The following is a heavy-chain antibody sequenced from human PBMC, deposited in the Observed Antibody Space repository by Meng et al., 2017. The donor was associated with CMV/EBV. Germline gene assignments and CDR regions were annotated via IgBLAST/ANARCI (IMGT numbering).Heavy chain of an antibody. D-gene: IGHD2/OR15-2a*01. CDR3: AKGYQVLLYGAG. Sequence: GGSLRLSCAASGFTFSSYAMHWVRQAPGKGLEWVAVISYDGSNKYYADSVKGRFTISRDNSKNTLYLQMNSLRAEDTAVYYCAKGYQVLLYGAGWGRGTLVTVSS. CDR1: GFTFSSYA. V-gene: IGHV3-30*04. CDR2: ISYDGSNK. J-gene: IGHJ4*02.